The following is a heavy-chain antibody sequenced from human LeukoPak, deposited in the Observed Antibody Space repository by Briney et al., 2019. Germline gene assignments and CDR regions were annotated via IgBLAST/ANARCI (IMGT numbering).Heavy chain of an antibody. J-gene: IGHJ4*02. CDR1: GFTFSNAY. CDR2: IKPKTDGKTT. CDR3: ITPLPYSAQ. V-gene: IGHV3-15*07. D-gene: IGHD2-21*01. Sequence: GGSLRLSCAASGFTFSNAYMNWVRQAPGKGLEWVGRIKPKTDGKTTEYAAPVKGRFSISRDDSKNMLYLRMNSLKTEDTAVYYCITPLPYSAQGGRETLVTVS.